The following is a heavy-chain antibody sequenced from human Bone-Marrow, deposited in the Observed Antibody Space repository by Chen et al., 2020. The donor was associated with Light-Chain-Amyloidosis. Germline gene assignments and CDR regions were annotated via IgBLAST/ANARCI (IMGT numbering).Heavy chain of an antibody. D-gene: IGHD5-12*01. CDR1: GYTFPNYW. CDR3: AGRRDGYNFDY. CDR2: IYPDYSVA. V-gene: IGHV5-51*01. Sequence: EVQLEQSGPEVKKPGESLKISCKGSGYTFPNYWIGWVRQMPGKGLEWMGVIYPDYSVARYSPSFEGQVTISADKSITTAYLQWRSLKASDTAMYYCAGRRDGYNFDYWGQGALVTVSS. J-gene: IGHJ4*02.